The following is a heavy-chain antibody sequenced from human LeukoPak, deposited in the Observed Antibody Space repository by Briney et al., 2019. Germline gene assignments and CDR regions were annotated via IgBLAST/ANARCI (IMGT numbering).Heavy chain of an antibody. CDR2: IWYDGSNK. V-gene: IGHV3-33*01. CDR1: GFTFSSYG. J-gene: IGHJ4*02. Sequence: GGSLRLSCAASGFTFSSYGMHWVRQAPGKGLEWVAVIWYDGSNKYYADSVKGRFTISRDNSKNTLYLQMNSLRAEDTAVYYCARENGYNYGFDYWGQGTLVTVSS. CDR3: ARENGYNYGFDY. D-gene: IGHD5-24*01.